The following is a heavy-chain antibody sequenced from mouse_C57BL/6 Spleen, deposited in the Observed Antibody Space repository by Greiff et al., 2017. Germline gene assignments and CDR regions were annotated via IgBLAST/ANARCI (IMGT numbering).Heavy chain of an antibody. CDR3: ARRGNEWFAY. CDR1: GYTFTSYW. V-gene: IGHV1-59*01. Sequence: VQLQQPGAELVRPGTSVKLSCKASGYTFTSYWMHWVKQRPGQGLEWIGVIDPSDSYTNYNQKFKGKATLTADTSSSTAYMQLSSLTSEDSAVDYCARRGNEWFAYWGQGTLVTVSA. J-gene: IGHJ3*01. D-gene: IGHD2-1*01. CDR2: IDPSDSYT.